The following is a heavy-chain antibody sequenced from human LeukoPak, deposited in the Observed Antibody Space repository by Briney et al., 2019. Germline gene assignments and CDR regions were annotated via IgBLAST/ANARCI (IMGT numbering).Heavy chain of an antibody. CDR3: ARGWGATDY. Sequence: PGGSLRLSCAASGFFFSSYWMSWVRQAPGKGLEWVANIKQNGSETFYVDSVKGRLTLSRDNFNNSLYLQMNSLRAEDTAVYYCARGWGATDYWGQGTPVTVSS. V-gene: IGHV3-7*01. D-gene: IGHD7-27*01. J-gene: IGHJ4*02. CDR2: IKQNGSET. CDR1: GFFFSSYW.